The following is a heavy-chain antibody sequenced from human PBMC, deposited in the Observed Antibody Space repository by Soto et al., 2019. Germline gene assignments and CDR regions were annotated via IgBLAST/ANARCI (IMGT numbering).Heavy chain of an antibody. CDR1: GGTIRSPDW. D-gene: IGHD6-19*01. V-gene: IGHV4-4*02. J-gene: IGHJ5*02. Sequence: SETLSLTCGVSGGTIRSPDWWTWVRQPPGKGLEWIGEIFQSGSTNYTPSLESRVTISVDKSKNQFSLTLTSVTAADTAVYFCARGRGRYSSGWSWFDPWGQGSLVTVSS. CDR3: ARGRGRYSSGWSWFDP. CDR2: IFQSGST.